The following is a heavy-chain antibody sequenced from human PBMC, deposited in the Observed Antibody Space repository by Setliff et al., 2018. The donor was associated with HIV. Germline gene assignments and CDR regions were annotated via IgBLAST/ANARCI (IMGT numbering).Heavy chain of an antibody. D-gene: IGHD6-19*01. CDR2: IFPGDSDT. CDR3: ARREGIAVAGLHYFDY. CDR1: GYYFTTYW. V-gene: IGHV5-51*01. Sequence: GESLKISCKTSGYYFTTYWIAWVRQMPGKGLEWMGTIFPGDSDTAYSPSFQGHVTISADKSISTAYLQWSSLKASDTAMYYCARREGIAVAGLHYFDYWGQGTLVTVSS. J-gene: IGHJ4*02.